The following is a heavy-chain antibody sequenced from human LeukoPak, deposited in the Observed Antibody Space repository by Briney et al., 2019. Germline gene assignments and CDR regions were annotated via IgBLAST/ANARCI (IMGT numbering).Heavy chain of an antibody. CDR2: ISSSSSYI. Sequence: AGGSLRLSCAASGFTFSSYSMNWVRQAPGKGLEWVSSISSSSSYIYYADSVKGRFTISRDNAKNSLYLQMNSLRAEDTAVYYCARDPELVDPTFDYWGQGTLVTVSS. CDR3: ARDPELVDPTFDY. D-gene: IGHD6-13*01. J-gene: IGHJ4*02. V-gene: IGHV3-21*01. CDR1: GFTFSSYS.